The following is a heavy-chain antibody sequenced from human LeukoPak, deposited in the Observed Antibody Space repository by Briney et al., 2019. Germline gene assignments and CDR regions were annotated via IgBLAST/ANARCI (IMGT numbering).Heavy chain of an antibody. CDR2: IYYSGST. CDR1: GGSISNYF. J-gene: IGHJ4*02. CDR3: ASRSSIWSGYQDTLYYFDS. Sequence: SETLSLTCTVSGGSISNYFWSWIRQHPGKGLEWIGHIYYSGSTNYNPSLKSRVTISVDTSKNQFSLKLSPVTAADTAVYYCASRSSIWSGYQDTLYYFDSWGQGTLVTVSS. D-gene: IGHD3-3*01. V-gene: IGHV4-59*01.